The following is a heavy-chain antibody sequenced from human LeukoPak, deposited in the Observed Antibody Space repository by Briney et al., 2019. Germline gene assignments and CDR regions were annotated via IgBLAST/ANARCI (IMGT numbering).Heavy chain of an antibody. CDR2: ISSSSSYI. J-gene: IGHJ6*02. V-gene: IGHV3-21*01. CDR1: GFAFSSYS. D-gene: IGHD3-3*01. Sequence: GGSLRLSCAASGFAFSSYSMNWVRQAPGKGLEWVSSISSSSSYIYYADSVKGRFTISRDNAKNSLYLQMNSLRAEDTAVYYCARAKIPPWYYDFWSGYYGMDVWGQGTTVTVSS. CDR3: ARAKIPPWYYDFWSGYYGMDV.